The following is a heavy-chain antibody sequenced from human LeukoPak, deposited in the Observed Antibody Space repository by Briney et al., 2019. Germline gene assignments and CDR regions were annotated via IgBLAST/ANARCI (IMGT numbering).Heavy chain of an antibody. CDR2: FNPNSGGT. V-gene: IGHV1-2*06. J-gene: IGHJ3*02. CDR3: ARVGYGGNYYAFDI. Sequence: GASVKVSCKASGYTFTGYYMHWVRQAPGQGLEWMGRFNPNSGGTNYAQKFQGRVTMTRDTSISTAYMELSRLRSDDTAVYYCARVGYGGNYYAFDIWGQGTMVTVSS. CDR1: GYTFTGYY. D-gene: IGHD4-23*01.